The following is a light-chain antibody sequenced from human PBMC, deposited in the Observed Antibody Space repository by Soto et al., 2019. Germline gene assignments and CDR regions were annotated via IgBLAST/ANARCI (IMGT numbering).Light chain of an antibody. V-gene: IGLV2-14*01. J-gene: IGLJ1*01. CDR3: SSYGSSNTYV. CDR2: EVS. Sequence: QSVLAQPASVSGSPGQSITISCTGTSSDVGGYNYVSWYQQHPGKAPKVMIYEVSNRPSGVSNRFSGSKSGNTASLTISGLQAEDEADYYCSSYGSSNTYVFGAGTKVTVL. CDR1: SSDVGGYNY.